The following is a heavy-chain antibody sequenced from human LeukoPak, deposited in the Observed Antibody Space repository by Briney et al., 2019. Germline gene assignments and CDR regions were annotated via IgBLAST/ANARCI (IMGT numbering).Heavy chain of an antibody. CDR3: AGDSDGVSSGSANWFDP. CDR1: GYTFTSYG. D-gene: IGHD2-8*01. Sequence: ASVKVSCKASGYTFTSYGISWVRQAPGQGLEWMGRISAYNGNTNYAQKLQGRVTMTTDTSTSTAYMELRSLRSDDTAVYYCAGDSDGVSSGSANWFDPWGQGTLVTVSS. CDR2: ISAYNGNT. J-gene: IGHJ5*02. V-gene: IGHV1-18*04.